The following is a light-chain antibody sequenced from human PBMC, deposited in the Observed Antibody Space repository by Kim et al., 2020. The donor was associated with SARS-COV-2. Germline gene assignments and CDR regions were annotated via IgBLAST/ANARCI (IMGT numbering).Light chain of an antibody. CDR1: HGIRNN. Sequence: ASVGNRVTSTCRASHGIRNNWGWHQQKPGKAPKRLIYAASSLQSGVPSRFSGSGSGTEFTLTITSLQPEDFATYSCLQHNNYPYTFGQGTKLEI. CDR3: LQHNNYPYT. V-gene: IGKV1-17*01. J-gene: IGKJ2*01. CDR2: AAS.